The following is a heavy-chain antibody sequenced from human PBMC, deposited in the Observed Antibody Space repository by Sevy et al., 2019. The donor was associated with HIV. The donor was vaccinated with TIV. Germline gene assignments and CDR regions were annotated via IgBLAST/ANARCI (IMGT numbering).Heavy chain of an antibody. J-gene: IGHJ3*02. CDR2: IYTSGST. CDR1: GGSIISGSYY. V-gene: IGHV4-61*02. D-gene: IGHD3-22*01. Sequence: SETLSLTCTVSGGSIISGSYYWSWIRQPAGKGLEWIGRIYTSGSTNYNPSLKSRVTISVDTSKNQFSLKLSSVTAADTAVYYCARGQGYYDSSGHTGHTFDIWGQGTMVTVSS. CDR3: ARGQGYYDSSGHTGHTFDI.